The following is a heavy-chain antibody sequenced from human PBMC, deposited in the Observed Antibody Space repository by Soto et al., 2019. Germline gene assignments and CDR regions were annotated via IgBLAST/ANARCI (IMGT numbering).Heavy chain of an antibody. D-gene: IGHD2-21*02. CDR1: GITFSSYS. CDR2: IGGGSTPI. V-gene: IGHV3-48*02. Sequence: EVQLVESGGGLVQPGGSRRLSCAASGITFSSYSMNWVRQAPGKGLEWVSYIGGGSTPIYYADSVKGRFTISRDNAKNSLYLQMNSLRDEDTVVYYFARGVTTYCYGLDVWGQGTTVTVSS. J-gene: IGHJ6*02. CDR3: ARGVTTYCYGLDV.